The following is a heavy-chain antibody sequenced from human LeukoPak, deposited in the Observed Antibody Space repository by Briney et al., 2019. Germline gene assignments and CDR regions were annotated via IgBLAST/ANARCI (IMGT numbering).Heavy chain of an antibody. D-gene: IGHD1-26*01. J-gene: IGHJ4*02. Sequence: SETLSLTCSVSGGSIGSYYWSWIRQPAGKGLEWIGRIYSSGITNYNPSLKSRVTMSVDTSKNQFSLKLNSMTAADTAFYYCARVRSGSYYFDYWGQGTLVTVSS. CDR3: ARVRSGSYYFDY. CDR2: IYSSGIT. V-gene: IGHV4-4*07. CDR1: GGSIGSYY.